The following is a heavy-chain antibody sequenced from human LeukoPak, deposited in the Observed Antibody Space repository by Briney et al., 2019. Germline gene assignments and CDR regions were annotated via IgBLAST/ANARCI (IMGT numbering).Heavy chain of an antibody. D-gene: IGHD4-17*01. Sequence: PSETLSLTCAVSGYSISSGYYWGWIRQPPGKGLEWIGSIYHSGSTYYNPSLKSRVTISVDTSKNQFSLKRSSVTAADTAVYYCARQRTVRDWFDPWGQGTLVTVSS. CDR2: IYHSGST. J-gene: IGHJ5*02. CDR3: ARQRTVRDWFDP. CDR1: GYSISSGYY. V-gene: IGHV4-38-2*01.